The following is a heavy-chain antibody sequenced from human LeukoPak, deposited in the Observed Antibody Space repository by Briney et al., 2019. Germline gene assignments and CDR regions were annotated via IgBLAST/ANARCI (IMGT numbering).Heavy chain of an antibody. CDR2: INPNSGGT. CDR1: GYTFTCYY. J-gene: IGHJ4*02. CDR3: ARVGTGGDYTSY. D-gene: IGHD4-17*01. V-gene: IGHV1-2*06. Sequence: ASVKVSCKXSGYTFTCYYMRWVRQAPGQGLEGMGRINPNSGGTNYSQKFQGRVTMTRDTSISTAYMELSRLRSDDTAVYYCARVGTGGDYTSYWGQGTLVTVSS.